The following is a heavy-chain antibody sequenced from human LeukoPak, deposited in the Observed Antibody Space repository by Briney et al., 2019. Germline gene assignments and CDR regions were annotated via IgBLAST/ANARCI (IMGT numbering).Heavy chain of an antibody. V-gene: IGHV1-8*01. CDR2: MNPNSGNT. CDR1: GYTFTSYD. D-gene: IGHD3-22*01. J-gene: IGHJ4*02. Sequence: ASVKVSCKASGYTFTSYDINWVRQATGQGLEWMGWMNPNSGNTGYAQKFQGRVTMTRNTSISTANMELSRLRSDDTAVYYCARARITMIEASTYYFDYWGQGTLVTVSS. CDR3: ARARITMIEASTYYFDY.